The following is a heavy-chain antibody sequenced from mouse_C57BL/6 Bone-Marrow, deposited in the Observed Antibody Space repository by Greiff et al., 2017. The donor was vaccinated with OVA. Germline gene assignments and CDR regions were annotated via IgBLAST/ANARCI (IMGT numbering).Heavy chain of an antibody. Sequence: QVQLQQSGAELARPGASVKMSCKASGYTFTSYTMHWVKQRPGQGLEWIGYINPSSGYTKYNQKFKDKATLTADKSSSTAYMQLSSLTSEDSAVDDCARITTVPNWYFDVWGTGTTVTVSS. D-gene: IGHD1-1*01. J-gene: IGHJ1*03. CDR3: ARITTVPNWYFDV. V-gene: IGHV1-4*01. CDR2: INPSSGYT. CDR1: GYTFTSYT.